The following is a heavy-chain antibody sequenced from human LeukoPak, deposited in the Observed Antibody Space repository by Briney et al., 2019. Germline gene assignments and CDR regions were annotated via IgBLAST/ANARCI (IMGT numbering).Heavy chain of an antibody. CDR1: GYSISSGYY. Sequence: PSETLSLTCTVSGYSISSGYYWGWIRPPPGKGLEWIGSIYHSGSTYYNPSLKSRVTISVDTSKNQFSLKLSSVTAADTAVYYCARGGDSSGYYPYYFDYWGQGTLVTVSS. CDR2: IYHSGST. J-gene: IGHJ4*02. D-gene: IGHD3-22*01. V-gene: IGHV4-38-2*02. CDR3: ARGGDSSGYYPYYFDY.